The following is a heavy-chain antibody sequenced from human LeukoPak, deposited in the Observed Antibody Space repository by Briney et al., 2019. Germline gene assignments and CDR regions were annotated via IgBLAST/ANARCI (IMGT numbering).Heavy chain of an antibody. J-gene: IGHJ4*02. Sequence: SETLSLTCTVSGGSISSYYWSWIRQPPGKGLEWIGYIYYSGSTYYNPSLKSRVTISVDTSKNQFSLKLSSVTAADTAVYYCARSLGDDYVWGSYRFRPHFDYWGQGTLVTVSS. CDR3: ARSLGDDYVWGSYRFRPHFDY. V-gene: IGHV4-59*08. CDR1: GGSISSYY. D-gene: IGHD3-16*02. CDR2: IYYSGST.